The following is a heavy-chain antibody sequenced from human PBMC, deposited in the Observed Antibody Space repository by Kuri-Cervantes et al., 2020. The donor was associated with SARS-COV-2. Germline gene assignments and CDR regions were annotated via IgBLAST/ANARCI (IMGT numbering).Heavy chain of an antibody. CDR3: ARENVDVIMVPTASGIDP. D-gene: IGHD2-8*01. J-gene: IGHJ5*02. Sequence: GESLKISCEVSGFLFSASAIHWVRQGSGKGLEWVGRVRGKANNYATAYAASVKGRFTISRDNAENALYLQMNSLRVEDTAVYYCARENVDVIMVPTASGIDPWGQGTLVTVSS. CDR1: GFLFSASA. V-gene: IGHV3-73*01. CDR2: VRGKANNYAT.